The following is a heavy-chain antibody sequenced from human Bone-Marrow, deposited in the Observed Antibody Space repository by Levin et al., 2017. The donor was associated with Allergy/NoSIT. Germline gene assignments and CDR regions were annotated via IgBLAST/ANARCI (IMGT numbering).Heavy chain of an antibody. D-gene: IGHD5-12*01. CDR3: ARDGSGYSGYGTFDY. CDR1: GFTFSSYA. V-gene: IGHV3-30-3*01. J-gene: IGHJ4*02. Sequence: GESLKISCAASGFTFSSYAMHWVRQAPGKGLEWVAVISYNGSNKYYADSVKGRFTISRDNSKNTLYLQMNSLRAEDTAVYYCARDGSGYSGYGTFDYWGQGTLVTVSS. CDR2: ISYNGSNK.